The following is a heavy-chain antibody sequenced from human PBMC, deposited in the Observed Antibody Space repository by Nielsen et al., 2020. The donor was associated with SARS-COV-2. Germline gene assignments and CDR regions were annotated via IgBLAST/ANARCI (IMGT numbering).Heavy chain of an antibody. J-gene: IGHJ3*02. Sequence: GESLKISCAASGFTFSSYGMHWVRQAPGKGLEWVAVISYDGSNKYYADSVKGRFTISRDNSKNTLYLQMNSLRAEDTAVYYCAKRMYSSSWWDAFDIWGQGTMVTVSS. CDR2: ISYDGSNK. CDR3: AKRMYSSSWWDAFDI. CDR1: GFTFSSYG. V-gene: IGHV3-30*18. D-gene: IGHD6-13*01.